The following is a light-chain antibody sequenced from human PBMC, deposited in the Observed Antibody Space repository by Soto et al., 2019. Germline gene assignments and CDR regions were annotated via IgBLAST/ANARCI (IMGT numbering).Light chain of an antibody. Sequence: DIQMTQSPSTLSASVGDRVTITCRASQSISSWLAWYQQKPGKAPNLLIYKASTLGSGVPSRFSGGGSGTDFTLTISSLQPDDFAPYYCQQHSSSSPYTFGQGTKLEIK. CDR2: KAS. J-gene: IGKJ2*01. V-gene: IGKV1-5*03. CDR1: QSISSW. CDR3: QQHSSSSPYT.